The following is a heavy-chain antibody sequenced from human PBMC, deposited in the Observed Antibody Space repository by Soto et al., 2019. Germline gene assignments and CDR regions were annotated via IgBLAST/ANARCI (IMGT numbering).Heavy chain of an antibody. J-gene: IGHJ4*02. CDR1: GFTFSSYI. D-gene: IGHD3-9*01. CDR3: ATTYYDILTGYYPFDY. Sequence: PGGSLRLSCAASGFTFSSYIMNWVRQAPGKGLEWVSSISSSSSYIYYADSVKGRFTISRDNAKNSLYLQMNSLRAEDTAVYYCATTYYDILTGYYPFDYWGQGTLVTVSS. CDR2: ISSSSSYI. V-gene: IGHV3-21*01.